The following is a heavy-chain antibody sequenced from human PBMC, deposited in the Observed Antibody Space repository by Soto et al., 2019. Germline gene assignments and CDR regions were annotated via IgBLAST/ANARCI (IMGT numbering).Heavy chain of an antibody. CDR1: GNSLPRYG. CDR2: ISGYNGNT. CDR3: ATSGEDWYFDL. V-gene: IGHV1-18*01. J-gene: IGHJ2*01. D-gene: IGHD1-26*01. Sequence: QVQLEQSGAEVKKPGASVKVSCKASGNSLPRYGITWVRQVPGQGPEWMGWISGYNGNTNYGQKVQGRVIMTTDTSTNTAYMELRSLTPADTDVYYFATSGEDWYFDLWGRGTLVTVSS.